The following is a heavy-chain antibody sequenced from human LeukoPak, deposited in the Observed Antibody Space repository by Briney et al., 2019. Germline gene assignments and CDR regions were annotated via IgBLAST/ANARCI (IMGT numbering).Heavy chain of an antibody. D-gene: IGHD2-21*02. CDR1: GFTFSSYA. CDR2: ITGGSDST. J-gene: IGHJ4*02. CDR3: AKRDSGDSFPYYFDS. Sequence: GGSLRLSCVASGFTFSSYAMSWVRQAPGKGLEWVAAITGGSDSTYYADSMRGRFTISRDNSKNTLFLQMNNLRAEDTAVYYCAKRDSGDSFPYYFDSWGPGTLVTVSS. V-gene: IGHV3-23*01.